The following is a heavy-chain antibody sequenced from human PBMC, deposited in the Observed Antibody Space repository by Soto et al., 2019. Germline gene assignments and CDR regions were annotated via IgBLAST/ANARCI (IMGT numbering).Heavy chain of an antibody. CDR2: ISYDGSNK. V-gene: IGHV3-30*18. CDR1: GFTFSSYG. Sequence: GGSLRLSCAASGFTFSSYGMHWVRQAPGKGLEWVAVISYDGSNKYYADSVKGRFTISRDNSKKTLYLQMNSLRAEDTAVYYCAKVPPPIFGVSLIEEDAFDIWGQGTMVTVSS. CDR3: AKVPPPIFGVSLIEEDAFDI. J-gene: IGHJ3*02. D-gene: IGHD3-3*01.